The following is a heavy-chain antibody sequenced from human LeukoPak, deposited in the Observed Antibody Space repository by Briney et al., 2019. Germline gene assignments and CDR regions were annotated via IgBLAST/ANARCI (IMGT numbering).Heavy chain of an antibody. V-gene: IGHV1-69*05. CDR1: GGTFSSYA. Sequence: SVKVSCKASGGTFSSYAISWVRQAPGQGLEWMGGIIPIFGTANYAQKFQDRVTITTDESTSTAYMELSSLRSEDTAVYYCARGGVSIAARFDYRGQGTLVTVSS. CDR3: ARGGVSIAARFDY. J-gene: IGHJ4*02. CDR2: IIPIFGTA. D-gene: IGHD6-6*01.